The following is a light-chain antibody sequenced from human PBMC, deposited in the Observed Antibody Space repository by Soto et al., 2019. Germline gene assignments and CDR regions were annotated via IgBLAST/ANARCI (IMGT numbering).Light chain of an antibody. CDR3: QQYNTYPWT. V-gene: IGKV1-5*01. CDR2: DAS. CDR1: QSISSW. J-gene: IGKJ1*01. Sequence: DIQVTQSPYTLSASVGARVAFTCLASQSISSWLAWYQQKPGKAPKLLLYDASTLQSGVPSRFSGSGSGTDFTLTISRLHPDDFATYYCQQYNTYPWTFGQGTKVDI.